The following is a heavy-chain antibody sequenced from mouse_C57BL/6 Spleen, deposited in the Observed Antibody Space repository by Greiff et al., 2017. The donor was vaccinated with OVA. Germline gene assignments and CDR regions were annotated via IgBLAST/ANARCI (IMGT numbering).Heavy chain of an antibody. V-gene: IGHV3-1*01. CDR1: GYSITSGYD. D-gene: IGHD2-4*01. CDR2: ISYSGST. Sequence: VQLQQSGPGMVKPSQSLSLTCTVTGYSITSGYDWHWIRHFPGNKLEWMGYISYSGSTNYNPSLKSRISITHDTSKNHFFLKLNSVTTEDTATYYCARYDYDGWFAYWGQGTLVTVSA. J-gene: IGHJ3*01. CDR3: ARYDYDGWFAY.